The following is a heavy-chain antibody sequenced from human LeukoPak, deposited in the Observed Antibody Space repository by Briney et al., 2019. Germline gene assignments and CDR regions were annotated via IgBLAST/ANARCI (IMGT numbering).Heavy chain of an antibody. D-gene: IGHD1-26*01. V-gene: IGHV1-24*01. CDR2: FDPQDRET. J-gene: IGHJ4*02. CDR3: ATERRPIVGAAFDY. CDR1: GYTFTDYN. Sequence: ASVKVSCKASGYTFTDYNIHWVRQAPGKGLEWMGGFDPQDRETIYAQEFQGRVTMTEDTSTDTGYMELSSLRSEDTAVYYCATERRPIVGAAFDYWGQGTLVTVSS.